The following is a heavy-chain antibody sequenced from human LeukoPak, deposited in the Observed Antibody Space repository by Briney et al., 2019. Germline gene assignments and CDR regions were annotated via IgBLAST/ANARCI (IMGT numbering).Heavy chain of an antibody. V-gene: IGHV5-51*01. J-gene: IGHJ6*03. CDR3: ARSATPGYSSSWYYMDV. Sequence: GESLKISCKGSGYSFTSYWIGWVRQMPGKGLEWMGIIYPGDSDTRYSPSFQGQVTISADKSISTAYLQWSSLKASDTAMYYCARSATPGYSSSWYYMDVWGKGTTVTVSS. CDR1: GYSFTSYW. D-gene: IGHD6-13*01. CDR2: IYPGDSDT.